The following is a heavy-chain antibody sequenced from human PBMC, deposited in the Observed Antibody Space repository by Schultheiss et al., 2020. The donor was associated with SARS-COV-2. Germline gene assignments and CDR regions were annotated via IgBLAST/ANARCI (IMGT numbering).Heavy chain of an antibody. V-gene: IGHV3-48*04. J-gene: IGHJ6*02. Sequence: GESLKISCAASGFTFSSYSMNWVRQAPGKGLEWVSYISSSGSTIYYADSVKGRFTISRDNAKNSLYLQMNSLRAEDTAVYYCARDGDGSSGSYYDSSGLRDYYYGMDVWGQGTTVTVSS. CDR2: ISSSGSTI. D-gene: IGHD3-22*01. CDR3: ARDGDGSSGSYYDSSGLRDYYYGMDV. CDR1: GFTFSSYS.